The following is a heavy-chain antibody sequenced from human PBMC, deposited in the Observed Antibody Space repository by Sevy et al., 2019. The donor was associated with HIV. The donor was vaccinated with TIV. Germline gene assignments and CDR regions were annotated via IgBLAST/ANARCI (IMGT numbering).Heavy chain of an antibody. CDR1: GYTFTSYG. CDR3: ARDPGSNYYDSSGYYYLGYYYYGMDV. CDR2: ISAYNGNT. D-gene: IGHD3-22*01. V-gene: IGHV1-18*01. J-gene: IGHJ6*02. Sequence: ASVKVSCKASGYTFTSYGISWVRQAPGQGLEWMGWISAYNGNTNYAQKLQGRVTMTTDTSTSTAYMELRSLRSDDTAVYYCARDPGSNYYDSSGYYYLGYYYYGMDVWGQGTTVTVSS.